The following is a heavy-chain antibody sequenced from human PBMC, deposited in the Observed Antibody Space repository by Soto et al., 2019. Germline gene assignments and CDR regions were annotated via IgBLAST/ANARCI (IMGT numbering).Heavy chain of an antibody. Sequence: QLQLQESGPGLVKPSETLSLTCTVSGGSISSSSYYWGWIRQPPGKGLEWIGSIYYSGSTYYTPSLKSRVTIAVDTSKNSFSLKLSSVTAADTAVYYCARLKVAAGTRRVSGLYSGMDVWGQGTTVTVSS. V-gene: IGHV4-39*01. CDR3: ARLKVAAGTRRVSGLYSGMDV. CDR2: IYYSGST. J-gene: IGHJ6*02. CDR1: GGSISSSSYY. D-gene: IGHD6-13*01.